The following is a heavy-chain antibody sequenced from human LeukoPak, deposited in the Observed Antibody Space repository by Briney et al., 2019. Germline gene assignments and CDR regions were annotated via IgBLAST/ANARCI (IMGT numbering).Heavy chain of an antibody. J-gene: IGHJ4*02. CDR2: IDIGGGTT. V-gene: IGHV3-23*01. Sequence: GGSLRLSCAASGFTVSTYAMSWVRQAPGMGLQLVSAIDIGGGTTYSADSVKGRFTISRDNSKNTPYLQMDSLRAEDTAVYFWAEGLRGSFTDWGQGTLVTVSS. D-gene: IGHD1-26*01. CDR1: GFTVSTYA. CDR3: AEGLRGSFTD.